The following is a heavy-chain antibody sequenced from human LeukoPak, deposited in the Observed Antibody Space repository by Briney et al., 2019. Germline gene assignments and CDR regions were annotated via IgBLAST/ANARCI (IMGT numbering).Heavy chain of an antibody. CDR3: ASPYYYDSSGYSGAFDI. D-gene: IGHD3-22*01. Sequence: SVKLSCKASGGTFSSYAISWVRQAPGQGLEWMGRIIPIFGTANYAQKFQGRVTITTDESTSTAYMELSSLRSEDTAVYYCASPYYYDSSGYSGAFDIWGQGTMVTVSS. CDR1: GGTFSSYA. CDR2: IIPIFGTA. J-gene: IGHJ3*02. V-gene: IGHV1-69*05.